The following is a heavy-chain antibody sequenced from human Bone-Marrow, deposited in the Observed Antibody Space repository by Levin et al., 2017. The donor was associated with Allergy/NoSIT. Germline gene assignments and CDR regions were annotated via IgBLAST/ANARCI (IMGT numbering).Heavy chain of an antibody. J-gene: IGHJ4*02. CDR3: ARGLDPYNWNAGPH. CDR2: IIPIFGTA. V-gene: IGHV1-69*13. Sequence: SVKVSCKASGGTFSSYAISWVRQAPGQGLEWMGGIIPIFGTANYAQKFQGRVTITADESTSTAYMELSSLGSEDTAVYYCARGLDPYNWNAGPHWGQGTLVTVSS. D-gene: IGHD1-20*01. CDR1: GGTFSSYA.